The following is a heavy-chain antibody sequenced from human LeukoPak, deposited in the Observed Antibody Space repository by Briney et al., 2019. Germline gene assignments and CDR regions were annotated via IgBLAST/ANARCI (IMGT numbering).Heavy chain of an antibody. J-gene: IGHJ3*02. Sequence: GGSLRLSCAASGFSFSNYGMNWVRQAPGKGLEWVSVIYSGGSTYYADSVKGRFTISRDNSKNTLYLQMNSLRAEDTAVYYCARDGFSSGYPYDAFDIWGQGTMVTVSS. CDR3: ARDGFSSGYPYDAFDI. CDR2: IYSGGST. CDR1: GFSFSNYG. D-gene: IGHD3-22*01. V-gene: IGHV3-53*01.